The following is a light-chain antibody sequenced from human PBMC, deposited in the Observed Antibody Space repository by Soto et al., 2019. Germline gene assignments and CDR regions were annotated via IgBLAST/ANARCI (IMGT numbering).Light chain of an antibody. J-gene: IGKJ1*01. V-gene: IGKV3-15*01. Sequence: EIVMTQSPATLSVSPGERATLSCRASQSVSSNLAWYLQKPGQAPRLLIYGASTRATGIPARFSGSGSETEFTLSISSLQSEDFTVYYCPQYNNWPLTFGQGTKVEIK. CDR1: QSVSSN. CDR2: GAS. CDR3: PQYNNWPLT.